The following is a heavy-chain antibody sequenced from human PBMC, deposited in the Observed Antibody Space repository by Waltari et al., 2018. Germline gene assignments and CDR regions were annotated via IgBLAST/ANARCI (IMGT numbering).Heavy chain of an antibody. D-gene: IGHD3-10*01. CDR1: GFSLSASGVG. J-gene: IGHJ4*02. CDR3: AHRGGDLAYDY. V-gene: IGHV2-5*02. CDR2: IYWEDDK. Sequence: QITLKESGPTLVKPTQTLTLTCTFSGFSLSASGVGVGWIRKPPGKALEWLALIYWEDDKRYSPSLQSRLTITKDTSKHQVVLTMTNMDPVDTGTYYCAHRGGDLAYDYWGQGTLVTVSS.